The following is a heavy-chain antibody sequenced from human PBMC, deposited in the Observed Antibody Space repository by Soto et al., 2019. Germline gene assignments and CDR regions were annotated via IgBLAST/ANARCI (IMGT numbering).Heavy chain of an antibody. Sequence: EVQLVESGGGLVQPGGSLRLSCAASGFTFSSYSMNWVRQAPGKGLEWVSYISSSSSTIYYADSVKGRFTISRDNAKNSLYLQMNRLRAEDTAVYYCARVSGSGLADWGQVTLVTVSS. CDR2: ISSSSSTI. D-gene: IGHD3-10*01. CDR3: ARVSGSGLAD. J-gene: IGHJ4*02. CDR1: GFTFSSYS. V-gene: IGHV3-48*01.